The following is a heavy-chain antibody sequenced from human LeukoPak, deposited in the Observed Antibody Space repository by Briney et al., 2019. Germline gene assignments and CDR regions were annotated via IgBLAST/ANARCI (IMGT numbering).Heavy chain of an antibody. CDR2: ISRSGSSI. Sequence: GGSLRLSCAASGFTFNDYEMNWVRQAPGKGLEWISYISRSGSSIYYADSVQGRFTISRDNAKNSLYLQVNSLRAEDTAVYYCARSTVTNYFDYWGQGTLVTVSS. V-gene: IGHV3-48*03. D-gene: IGHD4-17*01. CDR1: GFTFNDYE. J-gene: IGHJ4*02. CDR3: ARSTVTNYFDY.